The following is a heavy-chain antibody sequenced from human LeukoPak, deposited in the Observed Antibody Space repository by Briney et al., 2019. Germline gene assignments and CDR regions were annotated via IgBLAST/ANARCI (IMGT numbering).Heavy chain of an antibody. Sequence: SETLSLTCTVSGGSISSGSYYWSWIRQPAGKGLEWIGRIYTSGSTNYNPSLKSRVTMSVDTSKNQLSLRLNSVTAADTAVYYCARDAYYYGSGNYPFDYWGQGTLVTVSS. CDR3: ARDAYYYGSGNYPFDY. CDR1: GGSISSGSYY. V-gene: IGHV4-61*02. J-gene: IGHJ4*02. D-gene: IGHD3-10*01. CDR2: IYTSGST.